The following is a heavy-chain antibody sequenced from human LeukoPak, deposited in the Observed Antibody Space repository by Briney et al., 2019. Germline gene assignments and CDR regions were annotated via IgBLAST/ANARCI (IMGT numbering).Heavy chain of an antibody. Sequence: GAAVKVSCKASGYTFTSYGISWVRQAPGQGLEWMGWVSVYNGNTNYAQKLQGRVTMTTDTSTSKAYMDLRSMKSADTDVYYCARRYYASSDFDYWGQGTLVTVSS. V-gene: IGHV1-18*01. J-gene: IGHJ4*02. CDR3: ARRYYASSDFDY. CDR2: VSVYNGNT. D-gene: IGHD3-22*01. CDR1: GYTFTSYG.